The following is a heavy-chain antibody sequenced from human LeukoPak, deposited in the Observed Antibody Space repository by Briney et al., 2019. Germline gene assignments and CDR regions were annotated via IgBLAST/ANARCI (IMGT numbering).Heavy chain of an antibody. D-gene: IGHD1-1*01. J-gene: IGHJ4*02. V-gene: IGHV3-33*01. CDR3: ARDWNDGCLDY. CDR2: IWLDGSSK. CDR1: GFTFSVHG. Sequence: PGRSLRLSCAASGFTFSVHGMHWVRQAPGKGLEWVALIWLDGSSKYYADSVKGRFTISRDNSKNTLYLQMNSLRAEDTAVYYCARDWNDGCLDYWGQGTLVTVSS.